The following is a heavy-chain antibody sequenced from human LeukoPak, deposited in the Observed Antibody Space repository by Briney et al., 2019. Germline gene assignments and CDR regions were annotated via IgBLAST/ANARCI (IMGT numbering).Heavy chain of an antibody. CDR2: IIPLFGTA. CDR1: GGTFSNYG. J-gene: IGHJ4*02. Sequence: GASVKVSCKASGGTFSNYGFSWVRQAPGQGLEWLGGIIPLFGTANYAQKFQGRVTITTDESTSTAYMELSTLTSEDTAVYFCARDDCSGGSCYSDYWGQGTLVTVSA. V-gene: IGHV1-69*05. D-gene: IGHD2-15*01. CDR3: ARDDCSGGSCYSDY.